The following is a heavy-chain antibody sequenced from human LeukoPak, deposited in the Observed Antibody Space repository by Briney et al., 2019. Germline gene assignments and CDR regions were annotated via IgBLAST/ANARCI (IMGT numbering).Heavy chain of an antibody. D-gene: IGHD5-12*01. CDR3: ARSGYSGYDSRYYYYGMDV. CDR2: ISAYNGNT. J-gene: IGHJ6*04. Sequence: ASVKVSCTASGYTFTSYGISWVRQAPGQGLEWMGWISAYNGNTNYAQKLQGRVTMTTDTSTSTAYMELRSLRSDDTAVYYCARSGYSGYDSRYYYYGMDVWGKGTTVTVSS. CDR1: GYTFTSYG. V-gene: IGHV1-18*04.